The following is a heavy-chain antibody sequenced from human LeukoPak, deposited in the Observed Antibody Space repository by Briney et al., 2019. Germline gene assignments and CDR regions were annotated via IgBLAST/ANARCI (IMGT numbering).Heavy chain of an antibody. CDR3: AREVVRGVISGFDC. J-gene: IGHJ4*02. CDR2: IWYDGSNK. D-gene: IGHD3-10*01. CDR1: GFTFSSYG. V-gene: IGHV3-33*01. Sequence: GGSLRLSCAASGFTFSSYGMHWVRQAPGKGLEWVAVIWYDGSNKYYADSVKGRFTISRDNSKNTLYLQMNSLRAEDTAVYYCAREVVRGVISGFDCWGQGTLVTVSS.